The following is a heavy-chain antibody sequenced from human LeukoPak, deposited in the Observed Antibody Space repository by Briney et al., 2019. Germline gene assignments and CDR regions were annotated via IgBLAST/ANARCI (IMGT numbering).Heavy chain of an antibody. CDR1: GGTFSSYA. CDR2: IIPILGIA. J-gene: IGHJ3*02. Sequence: SVKVFCKASGGTFSSYAISWVRQAPGQGLEWMGRIIPILGIANYAQKFQGRVTITADKSTSTAYMELSSLRSEDTAVYYCASDPYGRDAFDIWGQGTMVTVSS. CDR3: ASDPYGRDAFDI. D-gene: IGHD3-10*01. V-gene: IGHV1-69*04.